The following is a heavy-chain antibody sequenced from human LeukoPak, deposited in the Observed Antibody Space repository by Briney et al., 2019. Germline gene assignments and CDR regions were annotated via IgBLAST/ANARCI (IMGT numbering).Heavy chain of an antibody. CDR2: ISGSGGNT. D-gene: IGHD3-22*01. J-gene: IGHJ1*01. CDR1: GSTFSFYV. V-gene: IGHV3-23*01. Sequence: GGSLRLSCAASGSTFSFYVMSWVRQAPGKGLEWVSAISGSGGNTYYADSVKGRFTISRDNSKNTLDLQMNSLRAEDTAIYYCVGDRRYDSSGYFQHWGQGTLVAVSS. CDR3: VGDRRYDSSGYFQH.